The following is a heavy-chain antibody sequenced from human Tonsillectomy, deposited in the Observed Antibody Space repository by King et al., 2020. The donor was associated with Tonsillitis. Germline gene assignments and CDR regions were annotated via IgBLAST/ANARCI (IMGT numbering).Heavy chain of an antibody. V-gene: IGHV4-30-4*01. CDR2: SYFTGNT. J-gene: IGHJ3*02. CDR1: GGSISSGDYY. CDR3: ARAPASLHAFDI. Sequence: MQLQESGPGLVTPSQTLSLTCTVSGGSISSGDYYWSWIRQPPGKGLEWIGYSYFTGNTNYNPSLKSRITISVDTSKNQFSLKLSSVTAADTAVYSCARAPASLHAFDIWGQGTMVTVSS. D-gene: IGHD2-2*01.